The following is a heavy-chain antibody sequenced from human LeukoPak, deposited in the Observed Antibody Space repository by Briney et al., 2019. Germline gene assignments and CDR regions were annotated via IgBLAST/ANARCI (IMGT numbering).Heavy chain of an antibody. D-gene: IGHD3-16*01. CDR1: GFTFSSYG. CDR2: ISYDGSNK. V-gene: IGHV3-30*18. Sequence: GGSLRLSCAAPGFTFSSYGMHWVRQAPGKGLEWVAVISYDGSNKYYADSVKGRFTISRDNSKNTLYLQMNSLRAEDTAVYYCAKGGSQVFVADYFDYWGQGTLVTVSS. CDR3: AKGGSQVFVADYFDY. J-gene: IGHJ4*02.